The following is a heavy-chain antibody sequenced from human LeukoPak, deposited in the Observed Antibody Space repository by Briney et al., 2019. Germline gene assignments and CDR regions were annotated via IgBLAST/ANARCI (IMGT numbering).Heavy chain of an antibody. CDR2: INSDGGST. CDR1: GFTFSNYW. J-gene: IGHJ4*02. CDR3: ATYSSGFGY. Sequence: GGSLRLSCAASGFTFSNYWMHWVRQAPGVGLVWVSRINSDGGSTSYADSVKGRFTISRDNAENTLYLQMNSLRAEDTAVYYCATYSSGFGYWGQGTLVTVSS. D-gene: IGHD6-19*01. V-gene: IGHV3-74*01.